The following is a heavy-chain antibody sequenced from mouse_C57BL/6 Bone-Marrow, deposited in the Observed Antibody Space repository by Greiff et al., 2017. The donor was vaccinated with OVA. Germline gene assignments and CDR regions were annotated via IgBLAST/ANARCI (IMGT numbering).Heavy chain of an antibody. J-gene: IGHJ2*01. D-gene: IGHD1-1*01. V-gene: IGHV1-19*01. CDR1: GYTFTDYY. CDR2: INPYNGGT. CDR3: ARGLRDFDY. Sequence: VQLKESGPVLVKPGASVKMSCKASGYTFTDYYMNWVKQSHGKSLEWIGVINPYNGGTSYNQKFKGKATLTVDKSSSTAYMELNSLTSKDSAVYYCARGLRDFDYWGQGTTLTVSS.